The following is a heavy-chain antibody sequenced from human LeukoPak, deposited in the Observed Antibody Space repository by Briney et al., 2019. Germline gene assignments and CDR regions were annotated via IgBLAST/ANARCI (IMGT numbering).Heavy chain of an antibody. J-gene: IGHJ4*02. V-gene: IGHV3-30*18. CDR2: ISYDGSNK. CDR3: AKDDPPYYYDSSGLLDY. Sequence: PGGSLRLSCAASGFTFSRHGMYWVRQAPGKGLEWVAVISYDGSNKYYADSVKGRFTISRDNSKNMLYLQMNSLRVEDTAVYYCAKDDPPYYYDSSGLLDYWGQGTLVTVSS. CDR1: GFTFSRHG. D-gene: IGHD3-22*01.